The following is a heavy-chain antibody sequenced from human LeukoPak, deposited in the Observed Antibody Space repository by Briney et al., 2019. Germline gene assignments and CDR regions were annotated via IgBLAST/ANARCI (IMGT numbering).Heavy chain of an antibody. J-gene: IGHJ4*02. CDR3: AKEYYYDSSGYGDY. CDR2: ISGSGGST. V-gene: IGHV3-23*01. CDR1: GFTFSSYA. Sequence: GGSLRLSCAASGFTFSSYAMSWVRQAPGKGLEWVSPISGSGGSTYYADSVKGRFTISRDNSKNTLYLQMNSLRAEDTAVYYCAKEYYYDSSGYGDYWGQGTLVTVSS. D-gene: IGHD3-22*01.